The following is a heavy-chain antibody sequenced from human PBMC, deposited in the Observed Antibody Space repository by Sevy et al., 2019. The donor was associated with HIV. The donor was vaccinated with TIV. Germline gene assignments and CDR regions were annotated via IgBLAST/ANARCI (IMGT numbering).Heavy chain of an antibody. CDR1: GLNFSKYS. J-gene: IGHJ6*02. D-gene: IGHD3-3*01. V-gene: IGHV3-48*02. Sequence: GGSLRLSCAASGLNFSKYSFNWVRQAPEKGLEWISHISRSGTTTYYAESVKGRFTVSRDNAKNSLYLQMSSLRDEDTAVYYCARDYASWSGYTALSYYSLSYYYGMDVWGQGTTVTVSS. CDR2: ISRSGTTT. CDR3: ARDYASWSGYTALSYYSLSYYYGMDV.